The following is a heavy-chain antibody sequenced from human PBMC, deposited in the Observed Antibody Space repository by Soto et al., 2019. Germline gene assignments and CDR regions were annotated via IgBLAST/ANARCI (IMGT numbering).Heavy chain of an antibody. CDR1: GGTFSNHA. CDR2: IIPLSGTT. Sequence: VKVSCKAYGGTFSNHAVSWVRQAPGQGPEWMGGIIPLSGTTNYVQNFQGRVTITADESMSTAYMELSSLRYEDTAVYYCARGLDRSGFYLFDLWGQGTLVTVSS. CDR3: ARGLDRSGFYLFDL. J-gene: IGHJ4*02. D-gene: IGHD3-22*01. V-gene: IGHV1-69*01.